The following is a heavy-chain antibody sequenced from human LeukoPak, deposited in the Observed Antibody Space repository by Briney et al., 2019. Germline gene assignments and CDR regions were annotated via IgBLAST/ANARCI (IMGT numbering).Heavy chain of an antibody. CDR3: ARDLVTMVRGVIGI. CDR1: GHTFTSYG. J-gene: IGHJ3*02. V-gene: IGHV1-18*01. Sequence: GASVNVSCKASGHTFTSYGISWVRQAPGQGLEWMGWISAYNGNTNYAQKLQGRVTMTTDTSTSTAYMELRSLRSDDTAVYYCARDLVTMVRGVIGIWGQGTMVTVSS. CDR2: ISAYNGNT. D-gene: IGHD3-10*01.